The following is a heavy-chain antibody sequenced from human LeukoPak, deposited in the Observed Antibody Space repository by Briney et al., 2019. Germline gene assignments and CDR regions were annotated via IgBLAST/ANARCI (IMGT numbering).Heavy chain of an antibody. CDR2: ISYDGTNK. J-gene: IGHJ4*02. CDR3: ASARALYGYSGYDEPYFDY. Sequence: GGSLRLSCAASGFTFSTYGMHWVRQAPGKGLEWVALISYDGTNKYFADSVKGRFTISRDNSKHTLYLQMNSLRAGDTAVYYCASARALYGYSGYDEPYFDYWGQGTLVTVSS. V-gene: IGHV3-30*03. D-gene: IGHD5-12*01. CDR1: GFTFSTYG.